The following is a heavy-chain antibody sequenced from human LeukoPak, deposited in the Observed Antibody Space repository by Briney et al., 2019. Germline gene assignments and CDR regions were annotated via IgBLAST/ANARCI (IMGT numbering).Heavy chain of an antibody. Sequence: ASVKVSCKASGYTFTSYGISWVRQAPGQGLEWMGWISAYNGNTNYAQKLQGRVTMTTDTSTSTAYMELRSLRSDDTAVYYCARGAGHSSSWYPPGVDYWGQGTLVTVSS. J-gene: IGHJ4*02. V-gene: IGHV1-18*04. D-gene: IGHD6-13*01. CDR3: ARGAGHSSSWYPPGVDY. CDR2: ISAYNGNT. CDR1: GYTFTSYG.